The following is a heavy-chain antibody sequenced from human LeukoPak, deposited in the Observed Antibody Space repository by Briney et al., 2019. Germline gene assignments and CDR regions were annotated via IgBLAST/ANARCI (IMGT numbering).Heavy chain of an antibody. CDR2: INHSGST. V-gene: IGHV4-34*01. CDR1: GGSFSGYY. J-gene: IGHJ4*02. D-gene: IGHD3-22*01. Sequence: PSETLSLTCAVYGGSFSGYYWSWIRQPPGKGLEWIGEINHSGSTNYNPSLKSRVTISVDTSKNQFSLKLSSVTAADTAVYYCHYYYDSSGYYWSYFFGYWGQGTLVTVSS. CDR3: HYYYDSSGYYWSYFFGY.